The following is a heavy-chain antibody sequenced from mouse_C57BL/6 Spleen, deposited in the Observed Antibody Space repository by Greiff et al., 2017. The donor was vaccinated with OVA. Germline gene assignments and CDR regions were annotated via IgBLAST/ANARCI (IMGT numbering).Heavy chain of an antibody. CDR2: IWRGGST. D-gene: IGHD1-1*01. CDR3: AKPHYYGSSYEGAMDY. J-gene: IGHJ4*01. Sequence: VKLQESGPGLVQPSQSLSITCTVSGFSLTSYGVHWVRQSPGKGLEWLGVIWRGGSTDYNAAFMSRLSITKDNSKSQVFFKMNSLQADDTAIYYCAKPHYYGSSYEGAMDYWGQGTSVTVSS. V-gene: IGHV2-5*01. CDR1: GFSLTSYG.